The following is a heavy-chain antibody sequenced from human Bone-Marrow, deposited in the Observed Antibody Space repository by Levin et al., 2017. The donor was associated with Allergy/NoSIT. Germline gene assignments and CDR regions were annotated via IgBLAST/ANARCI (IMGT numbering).Heavy chain of an antibody. V-gene: IGHV3-74*01. CDR2: INSDGSST. D-gene: IGHD6-6*01. J-gene: IGHJ5*02. Sequence: GESLKISCAASGFTFSSYWMHWVRQAPGKGLVWVSRINSDGSSTSYADSVKGRFTISRDNAKNTLYLQMNSLRAEDTAVYYCARVRQLVRVVAAERSVDWFDPWGQGTLVTVSS. CDR1: GFTFSSYW. CDR3: ARVRQLVRVVAAERSVDWFDP.